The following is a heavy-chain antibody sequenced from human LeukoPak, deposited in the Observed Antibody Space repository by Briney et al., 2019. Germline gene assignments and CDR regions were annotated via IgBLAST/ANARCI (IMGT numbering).Heavy chain of an antibody. J-gene: IGHJ5*02. D-gene: IGHD4-17*01. Sequence: PSETLSLTCTVSGGSISSGDYYWSWIRQPPGKGLEWIGYIYYSGSTYYNPSLKSRVTISVDTSKNQFSLKLSSVTAADTAVYYCARKGDYGDLYNWFDPWGQGTLVTVSS. CDR3: ARKGDYGDLYNWFDP. CDR1: GGSISSGDYY. CDR2: IYYSGST. V-gene: IGHV4-30-4*01.